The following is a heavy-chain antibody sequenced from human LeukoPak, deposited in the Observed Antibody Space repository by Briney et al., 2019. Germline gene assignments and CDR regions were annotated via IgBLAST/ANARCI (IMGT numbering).Heavy chain of an antibody. Sequence: SETLSLTCTVSGGSISSYYWSGIRQPPGEGLEWIGYIYYSGSTNYNPSLKSRVTVSVDTSKNQFSLKLSSVTAADTAVYYCARDNSQDAFDIWGQGTMVTVSS. V-gene: IGHV4-59*01. D-gene: IGHD4-23*01. CDR3: ARDNSQDAFDI. CDR1: GGSISSYY. J-gene: IGHJ3*02. CDR2: IYYSGST.